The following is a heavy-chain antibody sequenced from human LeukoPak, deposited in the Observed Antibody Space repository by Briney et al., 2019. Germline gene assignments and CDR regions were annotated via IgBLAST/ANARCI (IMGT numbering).Heavy chain of an antibody. CDR3: AKDFPHYYESSHGMDA. D-gene: IGHD3-22*01. V-gene: IGHV3-48*03. J-gene: IGHJ6*02. CDR2: ISTTGSTV. Sequence: GSLRLSCAASGFSFGRYEMNWVRQAPGKGLEWVSYISTTGSTVYYADSVEGRFTMSRDNAKNLLYLQMNSLRAEDAAVYYCAKDFPHYYESSHGMDAWGQGTTVTVSS. CDR1: GFSFGRYE.